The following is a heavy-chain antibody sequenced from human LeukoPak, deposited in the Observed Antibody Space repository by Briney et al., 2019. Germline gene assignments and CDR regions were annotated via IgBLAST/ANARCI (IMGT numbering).Heavy chain of an antibody. V-gene: IGHV3-23*01. Sequence: GGSLRLSCAASRFTFSSYVMSWVRQAPGKGLECVSTISATTGSTHYADSVKGRFTISRDNSKNTLYLQMNSLRAEDTAVYYCASRSYYPSDGGQGTLVTVSS. CDR3: ASRSYYPSD. J-gene: IGHJ4*02. CDR2: ISATTGST. CDR1: RFTFSSYV. D-gene: IGHD3-10*01.